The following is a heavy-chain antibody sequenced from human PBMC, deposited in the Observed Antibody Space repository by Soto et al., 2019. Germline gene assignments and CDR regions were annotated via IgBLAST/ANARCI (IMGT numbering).Heavy chain of an antibody. J-gene: IGHJ3*02. D-gene: IGHD3-22*01. CDR1: GFTFSSYG. CDR3: ARDRSEIVVVDAFDI. CDR2: IWYDGSNK. V-gene: IGHV3-33*01. Sequence: QPGGSLRLSCAASGFTFSSYGMHWVRQAPGKGLEWVAVIWYDGSNKYYADSVKGRFTISRDNSKNTLYLQMNSLRAEDTAVYYCARDRSEIVVVDAFDIWGQGTMVTVSS.